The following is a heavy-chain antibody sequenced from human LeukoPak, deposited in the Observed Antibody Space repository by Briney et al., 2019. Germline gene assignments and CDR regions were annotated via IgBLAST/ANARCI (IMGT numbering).Heavy chain of an antibody. D-gene: IGHD6-19*01. CDR3: ATADIAVAGKD. Sequence: SETLSLTCTVSGGSISSGNYYWSWIRQHPGKGLEWIGYIYYSGSTNYNPSLKSRVMISVDTSKNQFSLKLSSVTAADTAVYYCATADIAVAGKDWGQGTLVTVSS. V-gene: IGHV4-31*03. CDR1: GGSISSGNYY. CDR2: IYYSGST. J-gene: IGHJ4*02.